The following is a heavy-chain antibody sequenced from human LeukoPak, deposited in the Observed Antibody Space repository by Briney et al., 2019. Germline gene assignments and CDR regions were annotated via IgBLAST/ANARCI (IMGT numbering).Heavy chain of an antibody. D-gene: IGHD3-9*01. CDR2: TYYRSKWYN. J-gene: IGHJ4*02. CDR1: GDSVSSNSAA. V-gene: IGHV6-1*01. CDR3: ARHPSAVLRYFDWHFDY. Sequence: SQTLSLTCAISGDSVSSNSAAWNWIRQSPSRGLEWLGRTYYRSKWYNDYAVSVKSRITINPDTSKNQFSLQLNSVTPEDTAVYYCARHPSAVLRYFDWHFDYWGQGTLVTVSS.